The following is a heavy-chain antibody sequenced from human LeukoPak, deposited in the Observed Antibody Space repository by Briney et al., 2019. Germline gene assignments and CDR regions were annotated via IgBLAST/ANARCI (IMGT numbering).Heavy chain of an antibody. CDR2: IYYSGST. CDR1: GGSISSGDYY. CDR3: ARGGSSTSCYLDY. V-gene: IGHV4-30-4*08. J-gene: IGHJ4*02. D-gene: IGHD2-2*01. Sequence: SQTLSLTCTVSGGSISSGDYYWSWIRQPPGKGLEWIGYIYYSGSTYYNPSLKSRVTISVDTSKNPFSLKLSSVTAADTAVYYCARGGSSTSCYLDYWGQGTLVTVSS.